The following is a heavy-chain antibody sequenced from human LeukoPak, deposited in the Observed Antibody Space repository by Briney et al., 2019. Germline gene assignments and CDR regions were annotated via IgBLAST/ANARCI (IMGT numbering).Heavy chain of an antibody. CDR3: ARGIGSTVFFDH. V-gene: IGHV3-53*01. Sequence: GGSLRLSCAASRITVSSNYMSWVRQAPGKGLEWVSVMYSGGNTYYADSVKGRFTISRDKSKNILYLQMNSLRAEDTAVYYCARGIGSTVFFDHWGQGTLVTVSS. D-gene: IGHD4-11*01. J-gene: IGHJ4*02. CDR1: RITVSSNY. CDR2: MYSGGNT.